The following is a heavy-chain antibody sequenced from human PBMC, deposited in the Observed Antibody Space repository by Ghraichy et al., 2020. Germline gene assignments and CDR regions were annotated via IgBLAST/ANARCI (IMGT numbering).Heavy chain of an antibody. J-gene: IGHJ5*02. CDR1: GGSISSSSYY. Sequence: SETLSLTCTVSGGSISSSSYYWGWIRQPPGKGLEWIGSIYYSGSTYYNPSLKSRVTISVDTSKNQFSLKLSSVTAADTAVYYCARHPPRGLMSLGGYNWFDPWGQGTLVTVSS. V-gene: IGHV4-39*01. D-gene: IGHD3-16*01. CDR2: IYYSGST. CDR3: ARHPPRGLMSLGGYNWFDP.